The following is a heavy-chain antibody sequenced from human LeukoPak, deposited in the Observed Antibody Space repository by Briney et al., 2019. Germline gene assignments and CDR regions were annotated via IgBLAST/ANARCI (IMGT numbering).Heavy chain of an antibody. CDR1: GFTFSSYA. V-gene: IGHV3-30-3*01. J-gene: IGHJ6*02. Sequence: SGGSLRLSCAASGFTFSSYAMHWDRQAPGKGLEWVAVISYDGSNKYYADSVKGRFTTSRDNSKNTLYLQMNSLRAEDTAVYYCAREQLWLPYYYYGMDVWGQGTTVTVSS. CDR3: AREQLWLPYYYYGMDV. D-gene: IGHD5-18*01. CDR2: ISYDGSNK.